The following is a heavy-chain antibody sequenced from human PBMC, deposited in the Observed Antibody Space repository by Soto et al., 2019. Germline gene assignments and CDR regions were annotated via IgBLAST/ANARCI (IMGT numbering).Heavy chain of an antibody. CDR3: ASELYYDFWSGYSSYYYYYGMDV. D-gene: IGHD3-3*01. CDR2: IWYDGSNK. Sequence: QVQLVESGGGVVQPGRSLRLSCAASGFTFSSYGMHWVRQAPGKGLEWVAVIWYDGSNKYYADSVKGRFTISRDNSKNTLHLQMNSLRAEDTAVYYCASELYYDFWSGYSSYYYYYGMDVWGQGATVTVSS. CDR1: GFTFSSYG. V-gene: IGHV3-33*01. J-gene: IGHJ6*02.